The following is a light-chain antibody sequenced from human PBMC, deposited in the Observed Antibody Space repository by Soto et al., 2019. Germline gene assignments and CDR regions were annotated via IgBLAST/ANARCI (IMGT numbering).Light chain of an antibody. J-gene: IGLJ1*01. CDR1: SSDVGGYNY. Sequence: QSALTQPASVSGSPGHSITISCTGTSSDVGGYNYVSWYQQHPGKAPKLMIYDVSNRPSGVSNRFSGSKSGNTASLTISGLQAEDEADYYCSSYTSSSNVFGTGTKLTVL. V-gene: IGLV2-14*01. CDR3: SSYTSSSNV. CDR2: DVS.